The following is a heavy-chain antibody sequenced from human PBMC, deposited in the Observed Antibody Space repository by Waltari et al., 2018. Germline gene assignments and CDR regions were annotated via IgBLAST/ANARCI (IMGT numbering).Heavy chain of an antibody. CDR2: IYTSGST. V-gene: IGHV4-4*07. CDR1: GGSISSYY. CDR3: ARASYYDSSGYYDYYYYYMDV. D-gene: IGHD3-22*01. Sequence: QVQLQESGPGLVKPSETLSLTCTVSGGSISSYYWSWIRQPAGKGLEWIGRIYTSGSTNNNPSLKSRVTMSVDTSKNQFSLKLSSVTAADTAVYYCARASYYDSSGYYDYYYYYMDVWGKGTTVTVSS. J-gene: IGHJ6*03.